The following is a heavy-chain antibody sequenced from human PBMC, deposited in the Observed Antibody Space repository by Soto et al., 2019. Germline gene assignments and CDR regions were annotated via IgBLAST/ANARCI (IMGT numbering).Heavy chain of an antibody. Sequence: SVKVSCKASGFTFTNSAVQWLRQARGQRLEWIGWVDVASGDRRYAQNFQERVNIIWDVSASTSYMELSSLRSDDTAVYYCAKPPPMGWVQFKTWGQGILVTVSS. D-gene: IGHD1-1*01. CDR2: VDVASGDR. CDR3: AKPPPMGWVQFKT. V-gene: IGHV1-58*01. CDR1: GFTFTNSA. J-gene: IGHJ5*02.